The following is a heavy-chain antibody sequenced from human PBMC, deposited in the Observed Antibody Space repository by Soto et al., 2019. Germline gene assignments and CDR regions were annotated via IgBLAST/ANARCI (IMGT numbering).Heavy chain of an antibody. J-gene: IGHJ4*02. Sequence: QITLKESGPPLVKPTQTLTLTCTFSGFSLSTSGVGVGWVRQPPGKALEWLALIYWDDDKRYSPSLKSRVTITKDTSKNRVVLTMTNMEPVDTATYYCAHRLGAVAGYWGQGTLVTVSS. D-gene: IGHD6-19*01. CDR2: IYWDDDK. CDR3: AHRLGAVAGY. V-gene: IGHV2-5*02. CDR1: GFSLSTSGVG.